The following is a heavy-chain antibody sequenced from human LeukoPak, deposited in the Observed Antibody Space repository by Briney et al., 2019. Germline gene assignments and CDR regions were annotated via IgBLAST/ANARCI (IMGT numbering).Heavy chain of an antibody. V-gene: IGHV4-59*08. Sequence: SETLSLTCTVSGGSISSYYWSWIRQPPGKGLEWIGYIYYSGSTNYNPSLKSRVTISVDTSKNQFSLKLSSVTAADTAVYYCARLGGSDAFDIWGQGTMVTVSS. CDR1: GGSISSYY. CDR3: ARLGGSDAFDI. J-gene: IGHJ3*02. CDR2: IYYSGST. D-gene: IGHD3-16*01.